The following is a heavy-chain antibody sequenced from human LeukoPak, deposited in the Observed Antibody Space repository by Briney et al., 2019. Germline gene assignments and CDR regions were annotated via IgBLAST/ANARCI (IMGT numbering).Heavy chain of an antibody. Sequence: PSETLSLTCTVSGGSINGYYWSWIRQPPGKGLEWIDYISYSGSTNYNPSLKSRVTMSVDTSKNQFSLRLSSVTAADTAVYYCARHGSSYSFDCWGQGTLVTVSS. V-gene: IGHV4-59*08. CDR2: ISYSGST. D-gene: IGHD6-13*01. CDR3: ARHGSSYSFDC. CDR1: GGSINGYY. J-gene: IGHJ4*02.